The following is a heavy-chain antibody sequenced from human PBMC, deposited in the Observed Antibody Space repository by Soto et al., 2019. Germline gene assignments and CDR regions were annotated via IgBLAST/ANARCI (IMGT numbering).Heavy chain of an antibody. CDR3: ARAGYSSGLIGGYFDL. D-gene: IGHD6-19*01. J-gene: IGHJ2*01. CDR2: SYYSGST. Sequence: QVQLQESGPGLVKPSQTLSLTCTVSGGSISSGGYYWSWIRQHPGKGLEWIGYSYYSGSTYYNPSLKSRVTISVDTSKNHLSLKLRSVTAADTAVYYCARAGYSSGLIGGYFDLWGRGTLVTVSS. V-gene: IGHV4-31*03. CDR1: GGSISSGGYY.